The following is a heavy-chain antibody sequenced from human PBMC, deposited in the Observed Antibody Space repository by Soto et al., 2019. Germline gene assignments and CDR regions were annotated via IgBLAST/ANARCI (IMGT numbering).Heavy chain of an antibody. J-gene: IGHJ2*01. Sequence: EVQLVESGGGLVQPGGPLRLSCAASGFTFSYYWMNWVRQVPGKGLEWVANIKQDGSEKYYVDSVKGRFTISRDNANNSLYLQMNRLRAEDTDVYYCARVGWGRSLDLWGRGTKVTVSS. CDR3: ARVGWGRSLDL. CDR2: IKQDGSEK. CDR1: GFTFSYYW. D-gene: IGHD2-21*02. V-gene: IGHV3-7*04.